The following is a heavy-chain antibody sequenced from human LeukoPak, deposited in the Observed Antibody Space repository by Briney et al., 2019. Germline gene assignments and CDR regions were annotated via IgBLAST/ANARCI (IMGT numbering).Heavy chain of an antibody. CDR2: IYYSGST. Sequence: SETLSLTCTVSGGSISSYYWGWIRQPPGKGLEWIGYIYYSGSTNYNPSLKSRVTISVDTSKNQFSLKLSSVTAADTAVYYCASGGSTMVRGVINYYYYYMDVWGKGTTVTVSS. V-gene: IGHV4-59*01. CDR3: ASGGSTMVRGVINYYYYYMDV. D-gene: IGHD3-10*01. CDR1: GGSISSYY. J-gene: IGHJ6*03.